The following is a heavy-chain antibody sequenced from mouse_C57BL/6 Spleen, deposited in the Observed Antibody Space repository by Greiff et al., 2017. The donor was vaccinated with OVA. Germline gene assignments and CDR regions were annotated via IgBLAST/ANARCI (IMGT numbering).Heavy chain of an antibody. CDR2: IYPGDGDT. J-gene: IGHJ2*01. CDR1: GYAFSSSW. D-gene: IGHD2-4*01. Sequence: VQLQQSGPELVKPGASVKLSCKASGYAFSSSWMNWVKQRPGQGLEWIGRIYPGDGDTNYNRKFKGKATLTAAKSSSTAYMQLSSLTSEDSAVSFCARADYDDYFDYWGQGTTLTVSS. V-gene: IGHV1-82*01. CDR3: ARADYDDYFDY.